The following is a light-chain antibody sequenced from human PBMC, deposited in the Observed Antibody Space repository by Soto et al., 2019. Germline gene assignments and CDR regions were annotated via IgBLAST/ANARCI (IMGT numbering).Light chain of an antibody. CDR1: QSISSW. Sequence: DIQMTQSPSILSASVGDRVTITCRAGQSISSWLAWYQQKPGKAPNLLIHKASHLESGVPSRFSGSGSGTEFALTISSLQPEDFATYYCQQSFNTPQTFGQGTKVDIK. V-gene: IGKV1-5*03. J-gene: IGKJ1*01. CDR2: KAS. CDR3: QQSFNTPQT.